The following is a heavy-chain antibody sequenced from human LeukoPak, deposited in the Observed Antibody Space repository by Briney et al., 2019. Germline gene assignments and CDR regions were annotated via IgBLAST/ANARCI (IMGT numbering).Heavy chain of an antibody. J-gene: IGHJ4*02. CDR1: GFTFSSYA. V-gene: IGHV3-23*01. D-gene: IGHD1-26*01. CDR2: ISGSGGST. Sequence: GGSLRLSCAASGFTFSSYAMSWVRQAPGKGLEWVSAISGSGGSTYYADSVRGRFTISRDNSKNTLYLQMNSLRAEDTAVYYCANIRGSYYENQLDYWGQGTLVTVSS. CDR3: ANIRGSYYENQLDY.